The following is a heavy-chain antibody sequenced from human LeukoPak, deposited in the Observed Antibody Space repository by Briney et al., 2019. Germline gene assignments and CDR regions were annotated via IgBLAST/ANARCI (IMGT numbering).Heavy chain of an antibody. V-gene: IGHV4-34*01. D-gene: IGHD6-6*01. CDR1: GGSFSGYY. Sequence: SETLSLTCAVYGGSFSGYYWTWIRQPPGKGLEWIGEINHSGRTNYNPSLKSRVTISVDTSNNQFSLKLSSVTAADTAVYYCARFTARAREIDYWGQGILVTVSS. J-gene: IGHJ4*02. CDR2: INHSGRT. CDR3: ARFTARAREIDY.